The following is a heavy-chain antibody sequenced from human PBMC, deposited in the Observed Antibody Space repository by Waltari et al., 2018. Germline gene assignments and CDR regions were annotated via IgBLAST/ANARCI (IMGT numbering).Heavy chain of an antibody. D-gene: IGHD6-13*01. V-gene: IGHV3-53*02. Sequence: EVQLVETGGGLIQPGGSLRLSCAASGFTVSSNYMSWVRQAPGRGLEWVSVIYSGDSTYYSDSVKGRFTISRDNSKNTLYLQMNSLRAEDTAVYYCARVLTAAAGLVGESYFDYWGQGTLVTVSS. CDR1: GFTVSSNY. J-gene: IGHJ4*02. CDR2: IYSGDST. CDR3: ARVLTAAAGLVGESYFDY.